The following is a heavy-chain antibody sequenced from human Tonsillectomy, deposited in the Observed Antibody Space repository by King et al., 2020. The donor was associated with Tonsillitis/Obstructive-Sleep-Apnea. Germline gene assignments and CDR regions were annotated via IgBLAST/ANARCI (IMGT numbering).Heavy chain of an antibody. V-gene: IGHV3-30*04. D-gene: IGHD3-10*01. J-gene: IGHJ4*01. Sequence: VQLVESGGGVVQPGRSLRLSCAASGFTFTTYTMHWVRQAPGKGLEWVAVISHGGSNKYYTDSVKGRFTISRDNSKNTLYLQMNSLRAEDTAVYYCASLGFGIPFWGHGTLVTVSS. CDR3: ASLGFGIPF. CDR1: GFTFTTYT. CDR2: ISHGGSNK.